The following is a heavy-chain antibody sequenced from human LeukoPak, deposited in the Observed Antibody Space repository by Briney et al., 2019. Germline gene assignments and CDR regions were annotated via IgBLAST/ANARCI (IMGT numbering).Heavy chain of an antibody. CDR3: ARWARPMAYSSGSNKCLDY. V-gene: IGHV3-23*01. Sequence: GGSLRLSCAASGFTFSSYAMSWVRRAPGKGLEWVSGITTSGGSASYADSVKGRFTISRDNAKNTLYLQMNSLRAEDTAVYYCARWARPMAYSSGSNKCLDYWGQGTLVTVSS. D-gene: IGHD6-19*01. CDR1: GFTFSSYA. J-gene: IGHJ4*02. CDR2: ITTSGGSA.